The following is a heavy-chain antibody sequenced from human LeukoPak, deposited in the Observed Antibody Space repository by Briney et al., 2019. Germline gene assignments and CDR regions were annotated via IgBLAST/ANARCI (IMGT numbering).Heavy chain of an antibody. CDR2: INPDGSQK. J-gene: IGHJ4*02. CDR3: AKLLGTVTTYDY. V-gene: IGHV3-7*01. CDR1: GFTFSRNW. Sequence: GGSLRLSCEASGFTFSRNWMSWVRQAPGKGLEWVASINPDGSQKFYVDSVKGRFTISRDNTKSSLYLQMNSLGAEDTAMYYCAKLLGTVTTYDYWGQGTRVTVSS. D-gene: IGHD1-1*01.